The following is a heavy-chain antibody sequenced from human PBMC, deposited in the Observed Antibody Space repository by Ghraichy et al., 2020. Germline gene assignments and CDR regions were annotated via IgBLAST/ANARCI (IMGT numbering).Heavy chain of an antibody. CDR1: GGSFSGYY. Sequence: SETLSLTCAVYGGSFSGYYWSWIRQPPGKGLEWIGEINHSGSTNYNPSLKSRVTISVDTSKNQFSLKLSSVTAADTAVYYCARGLGLRWVAYFDYWGQGTLVTVSS. CDR2: INHSGST. D-gene: IGHD5-12*01. V-gene: IGHV4-34*01. CDR3: ARGLGLRWVAYFDY. J-gene: IGHJ4*02.